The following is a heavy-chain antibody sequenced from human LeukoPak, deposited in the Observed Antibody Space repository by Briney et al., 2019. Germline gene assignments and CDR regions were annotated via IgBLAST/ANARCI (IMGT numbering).Heavy chain of an antibody. CDR1: GFTFGSYS. V-gene: IGHV3-21*01. Sequence: PGGSLRLSCAASGFTFGSYSMNWVRQAPGKGLEWVSSISSSSSYIYYADSVKGRFTISRDNAKNSLYLQMNSLRAEDTAVYYCARGGPDAFDIWGQGTMVTVSS. CDR3: ARGGPDAFDI. CDR2: ISSSSSYI. J-gene: IGHJ3*02. D-gene: IGHD2-15*01.